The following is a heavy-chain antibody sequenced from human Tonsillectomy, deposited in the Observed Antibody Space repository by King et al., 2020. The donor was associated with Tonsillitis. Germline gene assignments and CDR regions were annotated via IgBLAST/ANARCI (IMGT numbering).Heavy chain of an antibody. V-gene: IGHV4-4*02. D-gene: IGHD5-12*01. J-gene: IGHJ4*02. Sequence: QLQESGPGLVKPSGTLSLTCAVSGVSISSSNWWSWVRQPPGKGLEWIGEIYYSGSTNYNPSLKSRVTISVDKSKNLFSPKLSSVTAADTAVTYCASFRALVATKGGYWGQGTVVTVSS. CDR3: ASFRALVATKGGY. CDR2: IYYSGST. CDR1: GVSISSSNW.